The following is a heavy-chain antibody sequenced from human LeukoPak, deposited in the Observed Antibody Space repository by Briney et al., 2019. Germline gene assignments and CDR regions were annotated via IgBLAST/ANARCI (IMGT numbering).Heavy chain of an antibody. Sequence: ASVKVSYKASGYTFTSYGISWVRQAPGQGLEWMGWISAYNGNTNYAQKLQGRVTMTTDTSTSTAYMELRSLRSDDTAVYYCARDCGGDCYTAFDIWGQGTMVTVSS. CDR2: ISAYNGNT. CDR3: ARDCGGDCYTAFDI. V-gene: IGHV1-18*01. J-gene: IGHJ3*02. D-gene: IGHD2-21*02. CDR1: GYTFTSYG.